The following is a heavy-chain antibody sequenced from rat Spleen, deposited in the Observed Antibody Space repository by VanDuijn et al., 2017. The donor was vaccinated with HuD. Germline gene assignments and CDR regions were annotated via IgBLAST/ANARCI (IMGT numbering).Heavy chain of an antibody. CDR2: ISYDGSTT. CDR1: GFTFSDYN. Sequence: EVQLVESGGGLMQPGKSLKLSCAASGFTFSDYNMAWVRQAPTKGLEWVASISYDGSTTYYRDSVKGRFTISRDNAKSTLYLQMDSLRSEDTATYYCARHGWGYGVMDAWGQGASVTVSS. D-gene: IGHD4-3*01. J-gene: IGHJ4*01. V-gene: IGHV5-7*01. CDR3: ARHGWGYGVMDA.